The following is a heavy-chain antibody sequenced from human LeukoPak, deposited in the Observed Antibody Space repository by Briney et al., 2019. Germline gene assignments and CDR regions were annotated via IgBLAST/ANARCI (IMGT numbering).Heavy chain of an antibody. CDR1: GFIFSSHT. V-gene: IGHV3-66*01. J-gene: IGHJ3*02. D-gene: IGHD6-6*01. CDR3: AREYSSSSGKAFDI. Sequence: PGGSLRLSCEASGFIFSSHTMSWVRQAPGKGLEWVSVIYSGGSTYYADSVKGRFTISRDNSKNTLYLQMNSLRAEDTAVYYCAREYSSSSGKAFDIWGQGTLVTVSS. CDR2: IYSGGST.